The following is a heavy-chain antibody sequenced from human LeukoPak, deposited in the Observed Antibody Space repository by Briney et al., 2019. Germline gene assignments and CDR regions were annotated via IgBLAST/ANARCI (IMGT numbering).Heavy chain of an antibody. J-gene: IGHJ4*02. D-gene: IGHD2-2*01. CDR2: IYWDDDK. Sequence: SSPTLVKPTQTPTLTCTFSGFSLSTTGVGVGWIRQPPGKALGWLALIYWDDDKRYSPSLKSRLTITKDTSKNQVVLTMTNMDPVDTATYYCAHRDLPTLPFNYWGQGTRVTVSS. CDR1: GFSLSTTGVG. CDR3: AHRDLPTLPFNY. V-gene: IGHV2-5*02.